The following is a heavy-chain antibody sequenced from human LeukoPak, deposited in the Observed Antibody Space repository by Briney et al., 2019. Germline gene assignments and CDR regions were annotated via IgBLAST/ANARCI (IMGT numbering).Heavy chain of an antibody. CDR3: ARGPATGDFDY. CDR1: GYTFTGTY. V-gene: IGHV1-2*02. Sequence: ASVKASCKASGYTFTGTYLYWVRQTPGQGLEWMGWINPNRGGTNFAQKFQGRVAMTRDTSISTAYMELSRLGSDDTAVYYCARGPATGDFDYWGQGSLVTVSS. CDR2: INPNRGGT. J-gene: IGHJ4*02. D-gene: IGHD7-27*01.